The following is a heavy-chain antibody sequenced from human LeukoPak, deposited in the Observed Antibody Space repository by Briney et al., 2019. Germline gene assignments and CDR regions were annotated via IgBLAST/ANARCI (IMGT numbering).Heavy chain of an antibody. D-gene: IGHD3-10*01. CDR1: GGSISSSSYY. CDR3: ARDSMSYYGSGLWYYYYMDV. Sequence: SETLSLTCTVSGGSISSSSYYWGWIRQPPGKGLEWIGSIYYSGSTYYNPSLKSRVTISVDTSKNQFSLKLSSVTAADTAVYYCARDSMSYYGSGLWYYYYMDVWGKGTTVTVSS. V-gene: IGHV4-39*07. CDR2: IYYSGST. J-gene: IGHJ6*03.